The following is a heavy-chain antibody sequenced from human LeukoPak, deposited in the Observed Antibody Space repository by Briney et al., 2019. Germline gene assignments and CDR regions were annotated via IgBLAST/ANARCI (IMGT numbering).Heavy chain of an antibody. J-gene: IGHJ4*02. CDR3: ARASSGYSYGSDY. V-gene: IGHV1-69*06. CDR2: IIPIFGTA. D-gene: IGHD5-18*01. CDR1: GGTFSSYA. Sequence: ASVKVSCKASGGTFSSYAISWVRQAPGQGLEWMGGIIPIFGTANYAQKFQGRVTITADKSTSTAYMELSSLRSEDTAVYYCARASSGYSYGSDYWGQGTLVTVSS.